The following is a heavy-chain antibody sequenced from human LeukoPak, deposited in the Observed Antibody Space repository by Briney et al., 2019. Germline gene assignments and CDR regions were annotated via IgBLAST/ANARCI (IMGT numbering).Heavy chain of an antibody. D-gene: IGHD2-15*01. V-gene: IGHV1-8*01. CDR3: AGDQDIVVVVAALRQREMGGFDP. J-gene: IGHJ5*02. Sequence: ASVKVSCKASGYTFTNYDINWVRQATGQGPEWMGWMNTKSGNTGYAQKFQGRVTMIRNTSISTAYMELSSLRSDDTAVYYCAGDQDIVVVVAALRQREMGGFDPWGQGTLVTVSS. CDR2: MNTKSGNT. CDR1: GYTFTNYD.